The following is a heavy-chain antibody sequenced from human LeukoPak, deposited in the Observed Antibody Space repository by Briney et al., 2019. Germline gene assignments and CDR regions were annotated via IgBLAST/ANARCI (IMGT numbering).Heavy chain of an antibody. D-gene: IGHD6-19*01. J-gene: IGHJ5*02. CDR2: ILPGDSNT. CDR3: VRQFRYSSGWAPATWFDP. V-gene: IGHV5-51*01. CDR1: GYSFTSYW. Sequence: GKSLNISCKGSGYSFTSYWIGWVRQMPGKGLEWMGIILPGDSNTRYIPSFQGQVTISVDKSINTAYLSWSGLKASDTAMYYCVRQFRYSSGWAPATWFDPWGQGTLVTVSS.